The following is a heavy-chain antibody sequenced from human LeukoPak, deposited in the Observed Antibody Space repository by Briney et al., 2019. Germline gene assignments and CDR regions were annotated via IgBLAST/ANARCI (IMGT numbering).Heavy chain of an antibody. CDR1: GRCFSSYD. J-gene: IGHJ1*01. Sequence: GGSLSLSCAASGRCFSSYDMCWVRQAPGMGLEWVAYISTTGSTIDYAAPVKGRFTIYRDNGKSSVFLQMNSLSVEDTGLYYCVPSAAGLHRPISTEYLQDWGEGTLVTV. CDR2: ISTTGSTI. D-gene: IGHD6-13*01. CDR3: VPSAAGLHRPISTEYLQD. V-gene: IGHV3-48*03.